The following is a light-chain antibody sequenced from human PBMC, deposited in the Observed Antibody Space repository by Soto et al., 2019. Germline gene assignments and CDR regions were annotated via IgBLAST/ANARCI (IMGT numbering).Light chain of an antibody. J-gene: IGKJ4*01. CDR2: AAS. CDR3: QQSYSTPQT. CDR1: QSISSY. Sequence: DIQMTQSPSSLSASVGDRVTITCRASQSISSYLNWYQQKPGKAPKLLIYAASSLQSGVPSRFSGSGSGTDFTLTISSLQPEDFVTYYCQQSYSTPQTFGGGTKVDIK. V-gene: IGKV1-39*01.